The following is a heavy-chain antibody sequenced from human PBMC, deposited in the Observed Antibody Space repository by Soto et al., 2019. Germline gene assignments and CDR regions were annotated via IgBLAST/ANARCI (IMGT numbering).Heavy chain of an antibody. V-gene: IGHV3-33*01. J-gene: IGHJ5*02. CDR1: GFTFRSYA. CDR3: VRDQDGPGSSWFDP. Sequence: QGQLVESGGGMVQPGTSLRLSCAASGFTFRSYAMHWVRQAPGKGLEWVASIWYDGSNQHYAHSVRGRFTISRDNSKNTLVLQMRSLRVDDTAVYYCVRDQDGPGSSWFDPWGQGTLVTVSS. CDR2: IWYDGSNQ. D-gene: IGHD4-17*01.